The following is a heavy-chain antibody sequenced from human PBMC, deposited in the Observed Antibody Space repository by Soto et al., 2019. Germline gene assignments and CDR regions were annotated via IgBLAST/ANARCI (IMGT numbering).Heavy chain of an antibody. J-gene: IGHJ5*02. CDR2: INPNSGGT. Sequence: ASVKVSCKASGYTFTGYYMHWVRQAPGQGLEWMGWINPNSGGTNYAQKFQGWVTMTRDTSISTAYMELSRLRSDDTAVYYCALEVVGATTAWFDPWGQGTLVTV. CDR3: ALEVVGATTAWFDP. CDR1: GYTFTGYY. V-gene: IGHV1-2*04. D-gene: IGHD1-26*01.